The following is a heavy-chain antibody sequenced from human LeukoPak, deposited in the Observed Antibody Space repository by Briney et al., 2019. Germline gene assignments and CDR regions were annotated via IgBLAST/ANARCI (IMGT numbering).Heavy chain of an antibody. V-gene: IGHV1-46*01. J-gene: IGHJ4*02. D-gene: IGHD2-2*01. CDR3: ARAPTVLVGYCSSSSCQADY. CDR1: GYTFTSYY. CDR2: INPSGGST. Sequence: ASVKVSCKASGYTFTSYYVHWVRQAPGQGLEWMGIINPSGGSTSSAQKFQGRVTMTSDTSTSTVYMELSSLRSEDTAVYYCARAPTVLVGYCSSSSCQADYWGQGTLVTVSS.